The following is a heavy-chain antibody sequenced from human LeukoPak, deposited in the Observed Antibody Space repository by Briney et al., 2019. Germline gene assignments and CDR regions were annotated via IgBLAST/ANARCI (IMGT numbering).Heavy chain of an antibody. Sequence: PGGSLRLSCGASGFTFSNYWMSWVRQAPGKGLEWVINISQDGSGKNYADSVEGRFTISRDNAKNSLYLQMNSLRAEDTAVYYCARDYYYGLDVWGQGTTVIVSS. CDR1: GFTFSNYW. J-gene: IGHJ6*02. V-gene: IGHV3-7*01. CDR2: ISQDGSGK. CDR3: ARDYYYGLDV.